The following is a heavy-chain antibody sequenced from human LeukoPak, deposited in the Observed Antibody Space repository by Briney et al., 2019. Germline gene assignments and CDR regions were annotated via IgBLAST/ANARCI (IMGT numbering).Heavy chain of an antibody. J-gene: IGHJ4*02. CDR2: ISGSGGTT. D-gene: IGHD3-10*01. CDR1: GFTFSSYW. CDR3: AKDWVRYGSGSYNFDY. Sequence: PSGGSLRLSCAASGFTFSSYWMSWVRQAPGKGLEWVSSISGSGGTTYYADSVKGRFTISRDNSKNTLYLQMNSLRAEDTAVYYCAKDWVRYGSGSYNFDYWGQGTLVTVSS. V-gene: IGHV3-23*01.